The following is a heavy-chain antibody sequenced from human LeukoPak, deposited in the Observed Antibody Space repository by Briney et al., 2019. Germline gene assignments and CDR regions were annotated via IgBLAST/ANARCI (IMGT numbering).Heavy chain of an antibody. CDR1: GFTFSSYG. CDR2: ISYDGSNK. Sequence: GGSLRLSCAASGFTFSSYGMLWVRQAPGKGLEGVAVISYDGSNKYYADSVKGRFTISRDNSKNTLYLQMNSLRAEDTAVYYCAKDPTTVVTPDNYGMDVWGQGTTVTVSS. D-gene: IGHD4-23*01. CDR3: AKDPTTVVTPDNYGMDV. V-gene: IGHV3-30*18. J-gene: IGHJ6*02.